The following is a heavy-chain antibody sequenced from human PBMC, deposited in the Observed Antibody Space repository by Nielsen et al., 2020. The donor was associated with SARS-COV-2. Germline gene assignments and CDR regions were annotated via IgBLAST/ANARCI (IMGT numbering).Heavy chain of an antibody. Sequence: GESLKISCAASGFTFSSYAMNWVRQAPGKGLEWVSSISSSSSYIYYADSVKGRFTISRDNAKNSLYLQMNSLRAEDTAVYYCARDNRYNWIPTGDYYFDYWGQGTLVTVSS. CDR1: GFTFSSYA. V-gene: IGHV3-21*01. D-gene: IGHD1-20*01. CDR2: ISSSSSYI. CDR3: ARDNRYNWIPTGDYYFDY. J-gene: IGHJ4*02.